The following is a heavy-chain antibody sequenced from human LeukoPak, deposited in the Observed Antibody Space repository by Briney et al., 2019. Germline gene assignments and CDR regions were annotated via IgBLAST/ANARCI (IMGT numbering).Heavy chain of an antibody. CDR2: INHSGST. CDR1: GGSFSGYY. CDR3: ARSFRSRYDAFDI. J-gene: IGHJ3*02. Sequence: SETLSLTCAVYGGSFSGYYWSWIRQPPGKGLEWIGEINHSGSTNYNPSLKSRVTISVDTSKNQFSLKLSSVTAADTAVYYCARSFRSRYDAFDIWGQGTMVTASS. V-gene: IGHV4-34*01. D-gene: IGHD6-13*01.